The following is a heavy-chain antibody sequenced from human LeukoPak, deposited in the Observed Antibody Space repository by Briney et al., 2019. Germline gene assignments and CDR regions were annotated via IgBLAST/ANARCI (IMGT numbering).Heavy chain of an antibody. CDR3: ATQLAGSSPYFDY. V-gene: IGHV5-51*01. CDR1: GYSFTSYW. J-gene: IGHJ4*02. D-gene: IGHD1-26*01. Sequence: GESLKISCKGSGYSFTSYWIGWVRQIPGKGLEWMGIIYPGDSDTRYSPSFQGQVTISADKSISTAYLQWSSLKASDTAMYYCATQLAGSSPYFDYWGQGTLVTVSS. CDR2: IYPGDSDT.